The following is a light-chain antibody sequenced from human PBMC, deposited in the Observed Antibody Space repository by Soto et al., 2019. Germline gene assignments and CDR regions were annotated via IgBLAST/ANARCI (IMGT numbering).Light chain of an antibody. J-gene: IGKJ1*01. CDR3: QQSYSTRPWT. CDR2: DAS. Sequence: DIQLTQSPSSLFASVGDKVTITCRASQGIRGYLNWVQQKPGTAPQLLIYDASSLQTGVPSRVSSSGSGTDFSLLISSMQPEDVATYYCQQSYSTRPWTFGQGTKVEIK. V-gene: IGKV1-39*01. CDR1: QGIRGY.